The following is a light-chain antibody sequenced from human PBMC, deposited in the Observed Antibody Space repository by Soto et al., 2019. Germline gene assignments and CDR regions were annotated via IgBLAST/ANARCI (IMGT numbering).Light chain of an antibody. V-gene: IGLV1-40*01. Sequence: QSVLTQPPSVSGAPGQRATISCTGSSSNIGAGYDVHWYQQLPGTAPKLLIYGNSNRPSGVPDRFSGSKSGTSASLAITGLQAEDEADYYCQSYDRSLSGSVFGGGTKVTVL. CDR3: QSYDRSLSGSV. CDR2: GNS. J-gene: IGLJ3*02. CDR1: SSNIGAGYD.